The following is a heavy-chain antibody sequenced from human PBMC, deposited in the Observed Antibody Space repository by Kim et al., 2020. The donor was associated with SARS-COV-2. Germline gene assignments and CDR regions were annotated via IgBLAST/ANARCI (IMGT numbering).Heavy chain of an antibody. J-gene: IGHJ6*02. CDR2: ISYDGSNK. Sequence: GGSLRLSCAASGFTFSSYGMHWVRQAPGKGLEWVAVISYDGSNKYYADSVKGRFTISRDNSKNTLYLQMNSLRAEDTAVYYCAKDSQLQAMIAWRYYYGMDVWGQGTTVTVSS. CDR3: AKDSQLQAMIAWRYYYGMDV. CDR1: GFTFSSYG. V-gene: IGHV3-30*18. D-gene: IGHD3-22*01.